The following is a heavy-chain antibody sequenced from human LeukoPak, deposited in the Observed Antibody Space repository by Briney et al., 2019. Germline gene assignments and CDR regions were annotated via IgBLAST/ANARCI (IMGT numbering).Heavy chain of an antibody. J-gene: IGHJ4*02. Sequence: GASVKVSCKASGYTFTSYYMHWVRQAPGQGLEWMGRIIPIFGTANYAQKFQGRVTITTDESTSTAYMELSSLRSEDTAVYYCARVSSTPDSSGYYVNWGQGTLVTVSS. CDR1: GYTFTSYY. V-gene: IGHV1-69*05. D-gene: IGHD3-22*01. CDR2: IIPIFGTA. CDR3: ARVSSTPDSSGYYVN.